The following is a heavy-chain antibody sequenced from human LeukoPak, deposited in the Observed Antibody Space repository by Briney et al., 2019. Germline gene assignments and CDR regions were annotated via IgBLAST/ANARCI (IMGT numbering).Heavy chain of an antibody. D-gene: IGHD7-27*01. V-gene: IGHV4-61*02. Sequence: SETLSLTCTVSGGSISSGSYYWSWIRQPAGKGLEWIGRIYTSGSTNYNPSLKSRVTISVDTSKNQFSLKLSSVTAADTAVYYCARDLRLGIDAFDIRGQGTMVTVSS. CDR2: IYTSGST. CDR1: GGSISSGSYY. J-gene: IGHJ3*02. CDR3: ARDLRLGIDAFDI.